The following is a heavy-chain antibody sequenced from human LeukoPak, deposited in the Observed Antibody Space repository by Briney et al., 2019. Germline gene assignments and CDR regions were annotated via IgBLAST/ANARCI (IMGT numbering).Heavy chain of an antibody. CDR2: ISYDGSNK. V-gene: IGHV3-30*18. CDR3: AKAGIRDSSGYYYGDNFDY. CDR1: GFTFSSYG. D-gene: IGHD3-22*01. Sequence: PGGSLRLSCAASGFTFSSYGMHWARQAPAKGLEWVAVISYDGSNKYYADSVKGRFTISRDNSKNTLYLQMNSLRAEDTAVYYRAKAGIRDSSGYYYGDNFDYWGQGTLVTVSS. J-gene: IGHJ4*02.